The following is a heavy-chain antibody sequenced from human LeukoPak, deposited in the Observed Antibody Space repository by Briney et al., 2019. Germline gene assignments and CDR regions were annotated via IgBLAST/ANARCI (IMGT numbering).Heavy chain of an antibody. D-gene: IGHD3-9*01. Sequence: SETLSLTCTVSGVSISSGSYYWSWIRPPAGKRLEWIGRIYTSRSTNYNPSLQSRVTISVDTSKNQFSLKLSSVTAADTAVYYCARGGFLYDILTGYYTPAPGDLDYWGRGTLVTVSS. V-gene: IGHV4-61*02. CDR3: ARGGFLYDILTGYYTPAPGDLDY. CDR1: GVSISSGSYY. CDR2: IYTSRST. J-gene: IGHJ4*02.